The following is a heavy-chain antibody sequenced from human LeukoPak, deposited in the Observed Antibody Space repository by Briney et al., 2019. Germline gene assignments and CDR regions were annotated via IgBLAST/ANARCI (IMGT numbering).Heavy chain of an antibody. CDR1: GGSFSGYY. J-gene: IGHJ4*02. CDR2: INHSGST. CDR3: TKGRGI. V-gene: IGHV4-34*01. Sequence: SETLSLTCAVYGGSFSGYYWSWIRQPPGKGLEWIGEINHSGSTNYNPSLKSRVTISVDTSENQFSLKLSSVTAADTAVYYCTKGRGIWGQGTLVTVSS. D-gene: IGHD3-10*01.